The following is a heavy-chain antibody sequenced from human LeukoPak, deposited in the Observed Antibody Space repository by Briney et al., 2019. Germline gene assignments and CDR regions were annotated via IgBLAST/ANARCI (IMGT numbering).Heavy chain of an antibody. V-gene: IGHV3-53*01. CDR2: IYSGGTT. CDR1: GFTVSSNY. Sequence: GGSLRLSCAASGFTVSSNYMSWVRPAPGKGLEWVSVIYSGGTTYYADSVKGRFTISRDNSKNTLYLQMSSLRAEDTAVYHCASGSGRSRSYDYWGQGTLVTVSS. J-gene: IGHJ4*02. CDR3: ASGSGRSRSYDY. D-gene: IGHD1-26*01.